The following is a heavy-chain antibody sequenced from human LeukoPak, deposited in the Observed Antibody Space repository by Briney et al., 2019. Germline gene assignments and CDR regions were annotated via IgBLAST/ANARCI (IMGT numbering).Heavy chain of an antibody. CDR3: ARGHTLIDPTLVRFDY. CDR2: IYTSGST. J-gene: IGHJ4*02. Sequence: SQALSLTCTVSGGSIGSGSYYWSWIRQPAGTGLEWIGRIYTSGSTNYNPSLKSRVTISVDTSKDQFSLKLSSVTAADTAVYYCARGHTLIDPTLVRFDYWGQGSLVTVSS. D-gene: IGHD4-23*01. CDR1: GGSIGSGSYY. V-gene: IGHV4-61*02.